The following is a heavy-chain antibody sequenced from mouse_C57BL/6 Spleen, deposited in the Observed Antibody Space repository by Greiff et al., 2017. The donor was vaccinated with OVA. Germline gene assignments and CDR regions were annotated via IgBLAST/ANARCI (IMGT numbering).Heavy chain of an antibody. J-gene: IGHJ2*01. CDR2: IHPNSGST. D-gene: IGHD1-1*01. V-gene: IGHV1-64*01. CDR3: YYYGSSYVDY. Sequence: QVQLQQPGDELVKPGASVKLSCKASGYTFTSYWMHWVKQRPGQGLEWIGMIHPNSGSTNYNEKFKSKATLTVDKSSSTAYMQLSSLTSEDSAVYYCYYYGSSYVDYWGQGTTLTVSS. CDR1: GYTFTSYW.